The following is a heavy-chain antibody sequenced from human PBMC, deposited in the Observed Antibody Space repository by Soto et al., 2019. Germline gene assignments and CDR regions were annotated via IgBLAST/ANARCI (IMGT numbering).Heavy chain of an antibody. Sequence: LXLSCAASGFTCSNAWMSWVRQAPGKGLEWVGRIKSKTDGGTTDYAAPVKGRFTISRDDSKNTLYLQMNSLKTEDTAVYYCTTDDGGLGQIDYWGQGTLVTVSS. CDR1: GFTCSNAW. CDR3: TTDDGGLGQIDY. D-gene: IGHD3-16*01. J-gene: IGHJ4*02. V-gene: IGHV3-15*01. CDR2: IKSKTDGGTT.